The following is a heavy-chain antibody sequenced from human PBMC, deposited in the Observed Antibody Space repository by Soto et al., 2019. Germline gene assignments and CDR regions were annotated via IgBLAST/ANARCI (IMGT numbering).Heavy chain of an antibody. CDR2: TLYSGRT. V-gene: IGHV4-4*02. CDR1: GASISSGW. D-gene: IGHD3-10*01. CDR3: SSRVTDAPT. Sequence: QVQLQESGPGLVKPSGTLSLTCAVSGASISSGWWTWVRQPPGKGLEWIGETLYSGRTNYNSSLNSRVTISIDESTKQFSLNLSSVTAADTAVYYCSSRVTDAPTWGQGTLVTVSS. J-gene: IGHJ5*02.